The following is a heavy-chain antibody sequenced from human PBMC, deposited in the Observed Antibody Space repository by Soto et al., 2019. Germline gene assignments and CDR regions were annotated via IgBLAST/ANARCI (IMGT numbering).Heavy chain of an antibody. CDR2: MNHNNVNT. J-gene: IGHJ4*02. CDR3: ARGLPYSSGPFGY. CDR1: GYTFTSYD. Sequence: QVQLVQSGAEVKKPGASVKVSCKASGYTFTSYDSNWVRQATGQGLEWMGWMNHNNVNTGYAQKFQGRVNITRNTSISTDYMELSILRSEDTAVYYCARGLPYSSGPFGYWGQGTLVTVSS. V-gene: IGHV1-8*01. D-gene: IGHD6-19*01.